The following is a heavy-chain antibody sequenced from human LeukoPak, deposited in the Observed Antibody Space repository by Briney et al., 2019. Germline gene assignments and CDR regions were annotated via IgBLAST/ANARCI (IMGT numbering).Heavy chain of an antibody. D-gene: IGHD6-19*01. CDR3: ARDASISGWYTRWDYYYYMDV. J-gene: IGHJ6*03. CDR2: INYSGST. V-gene: IGHV4-34*01. CDR1: SESFSGYF. Sequence: SETLSLTCAIYSESFSGYFWSWIRQPPGKGLEWIGEINYSGSTNYNPSLKSRVTISVDTSKNQFSLKLSSVTAADTAVYYCARDASISGWYTRWDYYYYMDVWGKGTTVTVSS.